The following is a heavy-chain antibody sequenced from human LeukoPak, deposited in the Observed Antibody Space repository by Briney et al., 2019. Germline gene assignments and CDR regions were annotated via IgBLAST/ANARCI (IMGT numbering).Heavy chain of an antibody. CDR1: GGSFSGYY. CDR2: INHSGST. Sequence: PSETLSLTCAVYGGSFSGYYWSWIRQPPGKGLEWIGEINHSGSTNYNPPLKSRVTISVDTSKNQFSLKLSSVTAPDTAVYYCAREAGTSITMVRGVPFDYWGQGTLVTVSS. CDR3: AREAGTSITMVRGVPFDY. V-gene: IGHV4-34*01. J-gene: IGHJ4*02. D-gene: IGHD3-10*01.